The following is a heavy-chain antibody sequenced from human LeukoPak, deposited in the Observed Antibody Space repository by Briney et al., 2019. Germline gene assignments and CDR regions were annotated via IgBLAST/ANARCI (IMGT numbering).Heavy chain of an antibody. D-gene: IGHD2-15*01. V-gene: IGHV5-51*01. CDR3: ARLIRYCSGGSCYSGGYFDY. Sequence: GESLKISCKGSGYSFTSYWIGWVRQMPGKGLEWMGILYPGDSDTRYSPSFQGQVTISADKSISTACMQWSSLKGSETAMYCCARLIRYCSGGSCYSGGYFDYWGQGTLVTVSS. J-gene: IGHJ4*02. CDR2: LYPGDSDT. CDR1: GYSFTSYW.